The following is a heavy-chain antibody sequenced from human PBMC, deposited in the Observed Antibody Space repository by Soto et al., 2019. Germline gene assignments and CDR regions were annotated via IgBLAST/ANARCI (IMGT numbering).Heavy chain of an antibody. CDR1: GYGKSIDR. J-gene: IGHJ4*02. V-gene: IGHV1-18*01. CDR2: ISPYNGNT. CDR3: ASDFGSDLSASGAVFDF. D-gene: IGHD3-3*01. Sequence: NGYCKAAGYGKSIDRGSCGLQKTEQGLEWMGWISPYNGNTKYAQNFQGRVTMTTDTSTYTAYMEMRSLRSDDPAVYYCASDFGSDLSASGAVFDFWGQGTLVTVSS.